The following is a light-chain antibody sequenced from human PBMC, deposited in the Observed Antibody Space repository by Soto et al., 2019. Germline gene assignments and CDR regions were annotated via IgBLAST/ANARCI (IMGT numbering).Light chain of an antibody. CDR2: DVS. CDR1: SSDVGGYNY. Sequence: QSVLTQPASVSGSPGQSITISCTGTSSDVGGYNYVSWYQQHPGKAHKLMIYDVSNRPSGVYNRFSGSKSGNTASLIIFGLQAEDEADYYCSSYTSSSLHVFGTGTKVTVL. CDR3: SSYTSSSLHV. V-gene: IGLV2-14*03. J-gene: IGLJ1*01.